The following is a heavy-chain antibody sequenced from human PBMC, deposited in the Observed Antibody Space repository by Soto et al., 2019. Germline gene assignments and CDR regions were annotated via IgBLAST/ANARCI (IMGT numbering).Heavy chain of an antibody. V-gene: IGHV1-69*13. D-gene: IGHD6-19*01. J-gene: IGHJ4*02. Sequence: GASVKVSCKASGGTFSSYAISWVRQAPGQGLEWMGGIIPIFGTANYAQKFQGRVTITADESTSTAYMELSSLRSEDTAVYYCASPYSSGWYSLDYWGQGTLVTVSS. CDR3: ASPYSSGWYSLDY. CDR2: IIPIFGTA. CDR1: GGTFSSYA.